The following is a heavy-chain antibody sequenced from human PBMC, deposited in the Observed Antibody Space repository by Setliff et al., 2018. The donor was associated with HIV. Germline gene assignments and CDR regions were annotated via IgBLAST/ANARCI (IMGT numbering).Heavy chain of an antibody. D-gene: IGHD5-12*01. Sequence: PGGSLRLSCAASGFTFSSYNMNWVRQAPGKGLEWVSSISSSSSYIYYADSVKGRFTISRDNARNSLYLHMNSLRAEDTAVYYCAREGLSGGYDSLYSNYGMDVWGQGTTVTVSS. V-gene: IGHV3-21*01. CDR3: AREGLSGGYDSLYSNYGMDV. CDR2: ISSSSSYI. CDR1: GFTFSSYN. J-gene: IGHJ6*02.